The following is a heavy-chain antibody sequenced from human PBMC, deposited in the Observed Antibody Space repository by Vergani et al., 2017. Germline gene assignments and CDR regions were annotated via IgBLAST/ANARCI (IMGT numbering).Heavy chain of an antibody. D-gene: IGHD2-21*02. V-gene: IGHV4-61*01. J-gene: IGHJ5*02. CDR1: GGSVSSGSYY. CDR2: IYYSGST. CDR3: AREHIVVVTAIAYNWFDP. Sequence: QVQLQESGPGLVKPSETLSLTCTVSGGSVSSGSYYWSWIRQPPGKGLEWIGYIYYSGSTNYNPSLKSRITISVDTSKNQFSLKISSVTAAETAVYYCAREHIVVVTAIAYNWFDPWGQGTLVTVSS.